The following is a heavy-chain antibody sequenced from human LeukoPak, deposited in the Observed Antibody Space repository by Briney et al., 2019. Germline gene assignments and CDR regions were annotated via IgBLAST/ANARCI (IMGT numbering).Heavy chain of an antibody. CDR2: IYYTRSA. J-gene: IGHJ2*01. Sequence: SETLSLTCTVSGGSISSSSYYWGWIRQPPGKGLEWIGSIYYTRSAYYNPSLKSRVTISVDTSKNQFSLKLTSVTAADTAVYYCARGVTMIVVVIHDWYFDLWAVAPWTLSPQ. V-gene: IGHV4-39*01. D-gene: IGHD3-22*01. CDR1: GGSISSSSYY. CDR3: ARGVTMIVVVIHDWYFDL.